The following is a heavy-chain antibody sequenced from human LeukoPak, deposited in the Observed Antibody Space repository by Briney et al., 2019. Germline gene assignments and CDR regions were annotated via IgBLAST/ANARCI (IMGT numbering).Heavy chain of an antibody. V-gene: IGHV4-31*03. CDR3: ARASDYGGNSGWFDP. D-gene: IGHD4-23*01. CDR1: GDSISSGGYY. J-gene: IGHJ5*02. Sequence: SETLSLTCTVSGDSISSGGYYWSWIRQHPGKGLEWIGYIYYSGSTYYNPSLKSRVTISVDTSKNQFSLKLSSVTAADTAVYYCARASDYGGNSGWFDPWGQGTLVTVSS. CDR2: IYYSGST.